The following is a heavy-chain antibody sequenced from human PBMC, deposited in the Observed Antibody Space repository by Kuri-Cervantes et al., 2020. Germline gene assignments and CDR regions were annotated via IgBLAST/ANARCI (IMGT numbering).Heavy chain of an antibody. CDR3: ARERITMVRGVMRYYYGMDV. V-gene: IGHV3-30-3*01. CDR2: ISYDGSNK. Sequence: LSLTCVASGFTFSSYAMHWVRQAPGKGLEWVAVISYDGSNKYYADSVKGRFTISRDNAKNSLYLQMNSLRDEDTAVYYCARERITMVRGVMRYYYGMDVWGQGTTATVSS. J-gene: IGHJ6*02. D-gene: IGHD3-10*01. CDR1: GFTFSSYA.